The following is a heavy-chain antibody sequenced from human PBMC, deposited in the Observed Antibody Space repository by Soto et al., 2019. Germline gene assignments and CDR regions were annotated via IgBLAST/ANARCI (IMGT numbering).Heavy chain of an antibody. V-gene: IGHV4-4*02. CDR3: ARAHCSGGSCYSVQHWFDP. CDR2: MYHSGST. Sequence: QVQLQESGPGLVKPSGTLSLTCAVSGGSISSSNWWSWVRQPPGKGLECIGEMYHSGSTNHNPSLKSRVTISVDKSNNQFSLKLSSVTAADTAVYYCARAHCSGGSCYSVQHWFDPWGQGTLVTVSS. J-gene: IGHJ5*02. D-gene: IGHD2-15*01. CDR1: GGSISSSNW.